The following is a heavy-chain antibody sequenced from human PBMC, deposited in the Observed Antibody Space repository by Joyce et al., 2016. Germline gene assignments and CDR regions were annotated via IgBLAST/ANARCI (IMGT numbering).Heavy chain of an antibody. CDR1: GITLSNYG. V-gene: IGHV3-30*18. CDR3: AKILTATYSSGWFLDY. Sequence: QVQLVESGGGVVQPGRSLRLSCAASGITLSNYGVHWVRQAPGKGLELVAVISYDGIYKYYADSVKGRFTISRDNSKNTVFLEMNSLRTEDTAVYYCAKILTATYSSGWFLDYWGQGTLVTVSS. D-gene: IGHD6-25*01. CDR2: ISYDGIYK. J-gene: IGHJ4*02.